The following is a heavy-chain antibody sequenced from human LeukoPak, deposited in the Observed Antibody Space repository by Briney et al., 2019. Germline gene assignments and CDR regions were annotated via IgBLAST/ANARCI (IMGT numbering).Heavy chain of an antibody. V-gene: IGHV4-30-4*01. CDR3: ARMKLTDAFDI. CDR1: GGSISSDDYY. Sequence: SETLSLTCTVAGGSISSDDYYWSWIRQPPGKGLEWIGYIYYSGSNHYTPSLKSRVTISVDTSRNQFSLKLSSVTAADTAVYYCARMKLTDAFDIWGQGTMVTVSS. D-gene: IGHD3-9*01. J-gene: IGHJ3*02. CDR2: IYYSGSN.